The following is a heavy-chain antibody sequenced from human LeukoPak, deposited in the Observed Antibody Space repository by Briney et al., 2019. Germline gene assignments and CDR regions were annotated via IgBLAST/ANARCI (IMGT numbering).Heavy chain of an antibody. J-gene: IGHJ4*02. D-gene: IGHD6-6*01. Sequence: GESLKISCKASGYRFTTYWIGWVRQMPGKGLEWMGFILPADSDTRYSPSFQGQVTISADKSINTAYLQWSSLKASDTAMYYCARQSRSSSFDYWGQGTLVTVSS. V-gene: IGHV5-51*01. CDR2: ILPADSDT. CDR3: ARQSRSSSFDY. CDR1: GYRFTTYW.